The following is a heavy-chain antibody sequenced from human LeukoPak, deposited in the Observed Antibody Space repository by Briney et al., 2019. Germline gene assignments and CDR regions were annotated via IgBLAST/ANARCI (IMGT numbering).Heavy chain of an antibody. Sequence: PSETLSLTCAVYGGSFSGYYWSWLRQPPGKGLEWLGEINHSGSTNYNPSLKSRVTISVDTSKNQFSLKLSSVTAADTAVYYCARSSIAARPRPKYYYMDVWGKGTTVTVSS. J-gene: IGHJ6*03. CDR2: INHSGST. V-gene: IGHV4-34*01. CDR1: GGSFSGYY. CDR3: ARSSIAARPRPKYYYMDV. D-gene: IGHD6-6*01.